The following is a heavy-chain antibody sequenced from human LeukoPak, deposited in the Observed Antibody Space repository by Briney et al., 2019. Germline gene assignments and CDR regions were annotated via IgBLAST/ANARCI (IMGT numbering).Heavy chain of an antibody. D-gene: IGHD4-11*01. CDR3: AREGVTKYYFDY. CDR1: GGSISNYY. J-gene: IGHJ4*02. V-gene: IGHV4-59*01. CDR2: IYYSGST. Sequence: SETLSLTCTVSGGSISNYYWSWIRQPPGKGLEWIGYIYYSGSTNYNPSLRSRLTISVDTSNNQFSLRLNSVTAADTAVYYCAREGVTKYYFDYWGQGTLVTVSS.